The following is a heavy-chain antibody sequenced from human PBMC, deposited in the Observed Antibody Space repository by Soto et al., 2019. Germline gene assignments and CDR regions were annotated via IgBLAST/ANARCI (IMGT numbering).Heavy chain of an antibody. CDR2: ISSSSSYT. V-gene: IGHV3-11*06. Sequence: PGGSLRLSCAASGFTFSDYYMSWIRQAPGKGLEWVSYISSSSSYTNYADSVKGRFTISRDNAKNSLYLQMNSLRAEDTAVYYCARDRGETSGSYSPGDYWGQGTLVTVSS. CDR3: ARDRGETSGSYSPGDY. J-gene: IGHJ4*02. D-gene: IGHD1-26*01. CDR1: GFTFSDYY.